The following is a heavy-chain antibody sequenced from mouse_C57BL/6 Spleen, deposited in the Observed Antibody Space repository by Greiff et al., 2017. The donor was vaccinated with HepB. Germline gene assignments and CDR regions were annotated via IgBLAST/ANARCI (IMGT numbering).Heavy chain of an antibody. V-gene: IGHV5-6*01. CDR3: ARLGNYYAMDY. CDR2: ISSGGSYT. D-gene: IGHD4-1*01. Sequence: EVQGVESGGDLVKPGGSLKLSCAASGFTFSSYGMSWVRQTPDKRLEWVATISSGGSYTYYPDSVKGRFTISRDNAKNTLYLQMSSLKSEDTAMYYGARLGNYYAMDYWGQGTSVTVSS. J-gene: IGHJ4*01. CDR1: GFTFSSYG.